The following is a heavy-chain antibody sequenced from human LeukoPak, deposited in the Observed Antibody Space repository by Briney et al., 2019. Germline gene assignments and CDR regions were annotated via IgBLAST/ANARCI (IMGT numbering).Heavy chain of an antibody. CDR1: GGSISSYY. V-gene: IGHV4-59*01. J-gene: IGHJ5*02. Sequence: SETLSLTCTVSGGSISSYYWSWIRQSPGKGLEWIGYIYYSGSTNYNPSLKSRVTISVDTSKNQFSLKLSSVTAADTAVYYCARDIVSGWFDPWGQGTLVTVSS. D-gene: IGHD3-16*02. CDR3: ARDIVSGWFDP. CDR2: IYYSGST.